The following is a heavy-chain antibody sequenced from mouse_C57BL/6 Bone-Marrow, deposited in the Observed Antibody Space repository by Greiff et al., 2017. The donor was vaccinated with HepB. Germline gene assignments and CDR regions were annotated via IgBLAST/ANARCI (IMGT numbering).Heavy chain of an antibody. V-gene: IGHV5-6*02. J-gene: IGHJ3*01. CDR1: GFTFSSYG. CDR2: ISSGDSYT. D-gene: IGHD2-10*02. CDR3: ARRYGNPYAY. Sequence: EVMLVESGGDLVKPGGSLKLSCAASGFTFSSYGMSWVRQTPDKRLEWVATISSGDSYTYYPDSVKGRFTISRDNAKNTLYLQMSSLKSEDTAMYYCARRYGNPYAYWGQGTLVTVSA.